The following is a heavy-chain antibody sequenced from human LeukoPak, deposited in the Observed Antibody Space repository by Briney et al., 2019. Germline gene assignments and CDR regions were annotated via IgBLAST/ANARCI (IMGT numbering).Heavy chain of an antibody. V-gene: IGHV4-39*01. CDR2: IYYSGST. CDR3: ARSLTMVRGVIIYFDY. D-gene: IGHD3-10*01. J-gene: IGHJ4*02. CDR1: GGSISSSSYY. Sequence: PSETLSLTCTVSGGSISSSSYYWGWIRQPPGKGLEWIGSIYYSGSTYHNPSLKSRVTISVDTSKNQFSLKLSSVTAADTAVYYCARSLTMVRGVIIYFDYWGQGTLVTVSS.